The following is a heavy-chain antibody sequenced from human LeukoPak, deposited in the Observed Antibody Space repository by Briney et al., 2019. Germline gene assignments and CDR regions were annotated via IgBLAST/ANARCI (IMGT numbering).Heavy chain of an antibody. J-gene: IGHJ4*02. CDR1: GFTFSRFG. Sequence: GGSLRLSCAASGFTFSRFGMHWVRQAPGKGLEWVAVVWYDGSNKYYADSVKGRFTISRDNSKNTLYLQMNSLRAEDTAVYYCAKALTTVTTYDMYYWGQGTLVTVSS. CDR2: VWYDGSNK. D-gene: IGHD4-17*01. V-gene: IGHV3-33*06. CDR3: AKALTTVTTYDMYY.